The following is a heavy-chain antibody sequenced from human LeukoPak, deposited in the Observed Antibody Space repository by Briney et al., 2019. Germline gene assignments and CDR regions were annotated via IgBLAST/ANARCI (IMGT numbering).Heavy chain of an antibody. CDR3: AKLVGGYYDSSGYYYQH. V-gene: IGHV3-23*01. D-gene: IGHD3-22*01. CDR1: GFTFRNYA. Sequence: GGSLRLSCAASGFTFRNYAMSWVRQAPGKGLEWVSVIVGSGDTTYYADSVKGRFTISRDNSKNTLYLQMNTLRAEDTAVYYCAKLVGGYYDSSGYYYQHWGQGTLVTVSS. CDR2: IVGSGDTT. J-gene: IGHJ1*01.